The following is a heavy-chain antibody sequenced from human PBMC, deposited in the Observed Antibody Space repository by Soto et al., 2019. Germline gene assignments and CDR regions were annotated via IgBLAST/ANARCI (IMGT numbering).Heavy chain of an antibody. V-gene: IGHV3-23*01. D-gene: IGHD7-27*01. CDR2: ISVSGGST. CDR1: GFTFSSYA. CDR3: ANAGWGTTPYYCDN. Sequence: PGGSLRLSCSASGFTFSSYAMSWVRPAPGKGLEWVSAISVSGGSTYYADSVKGRFTISRDNSKNTLYLQMNSLRAEDTAVYYCANAGWGTTPYYCDNWRKQTRVTVAS. J-gene: IGHJ4*02.